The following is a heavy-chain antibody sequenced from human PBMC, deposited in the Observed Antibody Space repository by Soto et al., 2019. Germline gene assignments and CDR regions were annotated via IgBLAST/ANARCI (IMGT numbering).Heavy chain of an antibody. CDR3: AKVETCSSTSCYEVGPLDY. Sequence: GGSLRLSCAASGFTFDDYAMHWVRQAPGKGLEWVSGISWNSGSIGYADSVKGRFTISRDNAKNSLYLQMNSLRAEDTALYYCAKVETCSSTSCYEVGPLDYWGQGTLVTVSS. V-gene: IGHV3-9*01. CDR2: ISWNSGSI. D-gene: IGHD2-2*01. CDR1: GFTFDDYA. J-gene: IGHJ4*02.